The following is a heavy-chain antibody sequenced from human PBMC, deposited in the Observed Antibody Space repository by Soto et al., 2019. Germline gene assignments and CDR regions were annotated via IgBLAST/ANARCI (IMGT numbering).Heavy chain of an antibody. D-gene: IGHD6-13*01. CDR1: GYTFTGYY. V-gene: IGHV1-2*04. CDR3: ARGSSSWYEISRHSYFDY. Sequence: QVQLVQSGAEVKKPGASVKVSCKASGYTFTGYYMHWVRQAPGQGLEWMGWINPNSGGTNYAQKFQGWVTMTRDTSISTAYMEPSRLRSDDTAVYYCARGSSSWYEISRHSYFDYWGQGTLVTVSS. CDR2: INPNSGGT. J-gene: IGHJ4*02.